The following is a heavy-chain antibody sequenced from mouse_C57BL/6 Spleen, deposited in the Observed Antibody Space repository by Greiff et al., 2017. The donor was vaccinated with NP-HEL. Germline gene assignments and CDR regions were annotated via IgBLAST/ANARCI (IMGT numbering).Heavy chain of an antibody. CDR3: ARGGWDEGYFDY. Sequence: DVKLQESGPGLVKPSQSLSLTCSVTGYSITSGYYWNWIRQFPGNKLEWMGYISYDGSNNYNPSLKNRISITRDTSKNQFFLKLNSVTTEDTATYYCARGGWDEGYFDYWGQGTTLTVSS. CDR2: ISYDGSN. CDR1: GYSITSGYY. J-gene: IGHJ2*01. V-gene: IGHV3-6*01. D-gene: IGHD4-1*01.